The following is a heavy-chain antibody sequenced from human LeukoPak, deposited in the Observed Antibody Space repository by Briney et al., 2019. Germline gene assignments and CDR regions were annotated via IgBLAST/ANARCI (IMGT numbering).Heavy chain of an antibody. V-gene: IGHV4-4*02. CDR3: ARGAHYAWNS. CDR1: GDSISNINW. J-gene: IGHJ4*02. Sequence: SGTLSLTCAVSGDSISNINWWWSWVRRPPGKGLEWIGEIHDGGSTTYHPSLKSRVTISVDKSKNQFSLTLTSVTAADTAVYFCARGAHYAWNSWGQGTLVTVSS. D-gene: IGHD3-16*01. CDR2: IHDGGST.